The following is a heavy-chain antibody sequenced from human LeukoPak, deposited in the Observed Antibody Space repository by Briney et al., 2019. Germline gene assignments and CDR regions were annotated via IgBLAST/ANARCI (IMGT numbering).Heavy chain of an antibody. V-gene: IGHV3-11*01. CDR3: ASATIGVLYYYGSGSYGY. D-gene: IGHD3-10*01. CDR1: GFTFNDYY. J-gene: IGHJ4*02. Sequence: GGSLRLSCAASGFTFNDYYMSWIRQAPGKGLEWVSYISSSGSTIYYADSVKGRFTISRDNAKNSLYLQMNSLRAEDTAVYYCASATIGVLYYYGSGSYGYWGQGTLVTVSS. CDR2: ISSSGSTI.